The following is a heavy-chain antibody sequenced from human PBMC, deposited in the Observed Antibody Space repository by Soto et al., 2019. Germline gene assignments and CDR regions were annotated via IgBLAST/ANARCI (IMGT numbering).Heavy chain of an antibody. V-gene: IGHV3-23*01. D-gene: IGHD5-18*01. Sequence: GGSLRLSCAASGLSFSSYSFTWVRQAPGKGLEWVAGISIGGDKTWHADSVKGRFTISRDNSKNTVYLQMKSLRVDDTAVYYCAKWDGYGDHWGKGTLVTVSS. CDR2: ISIGGDKT. CDR3: AKWDGYGDH. J-gene: IGHJ5*02. CDR1: GLSFSSYS.